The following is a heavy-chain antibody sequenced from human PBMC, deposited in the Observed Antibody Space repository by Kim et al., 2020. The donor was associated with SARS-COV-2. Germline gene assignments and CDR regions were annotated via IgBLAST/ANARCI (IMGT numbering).Heavy chain of an antibody. CDR1: GINFSDYY. J-gene: IGHJ4*01. CDR2: ISSSGSYT. Sequence: GGSLRLSCEASGINFSDYYMSWIRQAPGKGLEWVSYISSSGSYTKYADSLKGRFTISRDNAENSLYLEMNSLSADDTAVYYCARVPGGASSWYYFDSWG. CDR3: ARVPGGASSWYYFDS. D-gene: IGHD6-13*01. V-gene: IGHV3-11*05.